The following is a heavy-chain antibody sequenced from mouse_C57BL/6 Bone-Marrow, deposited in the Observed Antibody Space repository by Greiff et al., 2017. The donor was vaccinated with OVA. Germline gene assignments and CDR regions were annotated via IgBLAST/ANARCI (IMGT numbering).Heavy chain of an antibody. J-gene: IGHJ4*01. D-gene: IGHD1-1*01. CDR1: GFTFSDAW. CDR3: TRRSYGSSHYAMDY. CDR2: IRNKANNHAT. Sequence: EVKLVESGGGLVQPGGSMKLSCAASGFTFSDAWMDWVRQSPEKGLEWVAEIRNKANNHATYYAESVKGRFTISRDYSKSSVYLQMNSLRAEDTGIYYCTRRSYGSSHYAMDYWGQGTSVTVSS. V-gene: IGHV6-6*01.